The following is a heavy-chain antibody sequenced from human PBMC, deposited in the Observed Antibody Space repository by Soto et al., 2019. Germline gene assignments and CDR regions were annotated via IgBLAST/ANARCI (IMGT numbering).Heavy chain of an antibody. J-gene: IGHJ4*02. CDR1: GGSISSYY. V-gene: IGHV4-59*08. D-gene: IGHD6-19*01. Sequence: SETLSLTCTVSGGSISSYYWSWIRQPPGKGLEWIGYIYYSGSTNYNPSLKSRVTISVDTSKNQFSLKLSSVTAADTAVYYCARTGYSSGPTIEYYFDYWGQGTLVTVSS. CDR3: ARTGYSSGPTIEYYFDY. CDR2: IYYSGST.